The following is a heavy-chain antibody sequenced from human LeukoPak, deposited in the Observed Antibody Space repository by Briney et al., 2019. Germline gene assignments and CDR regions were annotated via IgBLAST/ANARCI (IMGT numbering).Heavy chain of an antibody. CDR3: ARSITMIGFDP. CDR2: IYYSGST. Sequence: PSETLSLTCTVSGGSISSGGYYWCWIRQHPGKGLEWIGYIYYSGSTYYNPSLKSRVTISVDTSKNQFSLKLSSVTAADTAVYYCARSITMIGFDPWGQGTLVTVSS. D-gene: IGHD3-22*01. CDR1: GGSISSGGYY. V-gene: IGHV4-31*03. J-gene: IGHJ5*02.